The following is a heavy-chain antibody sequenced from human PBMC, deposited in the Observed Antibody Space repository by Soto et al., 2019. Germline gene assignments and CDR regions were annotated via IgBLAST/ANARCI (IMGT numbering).Heavy chain of an antibody. CDR3: AKVHYDSSAYPINYYYYYGMDV. CDR1: GFTFSNYA. V-gene: IGHV3-23*01. J-gene: IGHJ6*02. D-gene: IGHD3-22*01. CDR2: ITSSGGST. Sequence: EVQLLESGGGLVQPGGSLRLSCAAAGFTFSNYAMTWVRQAPGKGLEYVSSITSSGGSTYYADSVKGRFTISRDNSKDTVHLQMHSLRAGDTAVYYCAKVHYDSSAYPINYYYYYGMDVWGQGTTVTVSS.